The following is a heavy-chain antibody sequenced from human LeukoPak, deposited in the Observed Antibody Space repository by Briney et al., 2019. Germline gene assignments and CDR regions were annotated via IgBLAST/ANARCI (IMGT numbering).Heavy chain of an antibody. D-gene: IGHD6-19*01. J-gene: IGHJ4*02. CDR1: GFTFSSYA. CDR2: IGGSGGNI. Sequence: AGGSLRLSCEVSGFTFSSYAMSWVRQAPGKGLEWVSVIGGSGGNIHYADSVKGRFTISRDNSKNTVYLQMNSMRDEDTAVYFRAKSLSSGWLYYFDYWGQGTLVTVSS. V-gene: IGHV3-23*01. CDR3: AKSLSSGWLYYFDY.